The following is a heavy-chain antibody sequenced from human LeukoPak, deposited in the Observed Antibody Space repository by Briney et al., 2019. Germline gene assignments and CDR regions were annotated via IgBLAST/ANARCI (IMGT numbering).Heavy chain of an antibody. D-gene: IGHD2-15*01. CDR3: ARVWVVIAATPLLGWFDP. CDR1: GFTFDDYG. V-gene: IGHV3-20*04. Sequence: GGSLRLSCAASGFTFDDYGMSWVRQAPGKGLEWVSGINWNGGSTGHADSVKGRFTISRDNAKNSLYLQMNSLRAEDTALYYCARVWVVIAATPLLGWFDPWGQGTLVTVSS. J-gene: IGHJ5*02. CDR2: INWNGGST.